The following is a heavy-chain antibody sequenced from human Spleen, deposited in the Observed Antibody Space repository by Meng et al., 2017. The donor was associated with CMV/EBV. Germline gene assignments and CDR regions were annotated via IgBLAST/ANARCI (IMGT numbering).Heavy chain of an antibody. J-gene: IGHJ4*02. D-gene: IGHD3-22*01. V-gene: IGHV1-2*02. CDR2: INPNSGGT. CDR1: GYTFTGDE. CDR3: ARSDSSGYYQPPLDY. Sequence: SGYTFTGDEMHWVRQAHGQGLEWMGWINPNSGGTNYAQKFQGRVTMTRDTSISTAYMELSRLRSDDTAVYYCARSDSSGYYQPPLDYWGQGTLVTVSS.